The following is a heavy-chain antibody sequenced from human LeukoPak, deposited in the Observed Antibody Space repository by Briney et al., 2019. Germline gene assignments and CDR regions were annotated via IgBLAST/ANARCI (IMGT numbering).Heavy chain of an antibody. CDR2: IYTSGTT. CDR1: GGSMRTYY. Sequence: SETLSLTCTVSGGSMRTYYWSWIRQPAGKGLEWIGRIYTSGTTNYNPSLKSRVTMSVDTSKNQFSPKLSSVTAADTAVYYCARAECGSDCYYFDYWGQGTLVTVSS. J-gene: IGHJ4*02. CDR3: ARAECGSDCYYFDY. D-gene: IGHD2-21*01. V-gene: IGHV4-4*07.